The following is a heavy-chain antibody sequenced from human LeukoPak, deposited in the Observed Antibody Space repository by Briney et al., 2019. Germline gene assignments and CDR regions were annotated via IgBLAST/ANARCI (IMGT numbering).Heavy chain of an antibody. D-gene: IGHD3-22*01. CDR3: TARRDYYDSGGYDY. CDR2: IKSKTDGGTT. Sequence: GGSLRLSCAASGFSFNNAWMRWARQAPGKGREWVGRIKSKTDGGTTDYAAPVKGRFSISRDDSKTTLYLQMNNLKSDDTAVYYCTARRDYYDSGGYDYWGQGTLVTVSS. CDR1: GFSFNNAW. J-gene: IGHJ4*02. V-gene: IGHV3-15*05.